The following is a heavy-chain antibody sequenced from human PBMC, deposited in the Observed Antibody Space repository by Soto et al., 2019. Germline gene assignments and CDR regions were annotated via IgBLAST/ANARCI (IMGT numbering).Heavy chain of an antibody. CDR1: GGSISVYY. V-gene: IGHV4-59*01. J-gene: IGHJ4*02. CDR2: VYDNGRP. D-gene: IGHD3-9*01. CDR3: ARRVGSSPPRY. Sequence: SETLSLTCTISGGSISVYYWSWIRQSPRQGLEWIGYVYDNGRPYYSPSLKSRVTISADTSKNQISLKLTSATAADPDVYYCARRVGSSPPRYWGPGTLVTVS.